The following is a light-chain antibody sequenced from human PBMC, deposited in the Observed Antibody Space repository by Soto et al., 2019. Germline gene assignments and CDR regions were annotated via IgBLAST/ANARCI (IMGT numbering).Light chain of an antibody. Sequence: EIVFTQSPGTLCLSPGERATLSCRASQSVSSNHLAWYQQKPGQAPRLLIYGGSSRATGIPVRFSGSGSETDFTLTITRLEPEDFAVYYCQQYSSSRTFGQGTKGDIK. V-gene: IGKV3-20*01. CDR3: QQYSSSRT. CDR2: GGS. J-gene: IGKJ1*01. CDR1: QSVSSNH.